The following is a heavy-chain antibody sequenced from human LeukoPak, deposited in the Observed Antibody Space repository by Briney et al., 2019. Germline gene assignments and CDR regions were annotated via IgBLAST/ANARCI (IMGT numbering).Heavy chain of an antibody. Sequence: GGSLRLSYTASGXPFGDYAMSWVGQALGKGLEWVGFIRTKAYGGTTDYAAPVKGRFTISRDDSKNTLYLQMDSLKTEDTAVYYCSTDAGLRALGGQGTLVTVSS. CDR1: GXPFGDYA. J-gene: IGHJ4*02. D-gene: IGHD1-14*01. CDR3: STDAGLRAL. CDR2: IRTKAYGGTT. V-gene: IGHV3-49*04.